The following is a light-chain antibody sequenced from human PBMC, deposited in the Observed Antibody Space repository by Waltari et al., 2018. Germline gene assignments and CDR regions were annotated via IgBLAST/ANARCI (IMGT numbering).Light chain of an antibody. J-gene: IGKJ3*01. CDR2: GAS. CDR3: QQYNNWPFT. CDR1: QSVGGT. Sequence: EIVLTQSPGTLSLSPGDTATLSCRASQSVGGTLAWYQQKSGQAPRLLIYGASIRATGVPDRFSGSGSGTEFSLTISRLEPEDFAVYYCQQYNNWPFTFGPGTKVDIK. V-gene: IGKV3D-15*01.